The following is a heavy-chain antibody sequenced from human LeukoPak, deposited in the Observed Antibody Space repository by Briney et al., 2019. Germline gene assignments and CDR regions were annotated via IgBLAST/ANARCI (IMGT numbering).Heavy chain of an antibody. V-gene: IGHV4-38-2*01. J-gene: IGHJ5*02. CDR2: IHHSGST. CDR1: GYSISSAYY. D-gene: IGHD3-3*01. Sequence: SETLSLTCAVSGYSISSAYYWGWGWIRQPPGKGLEWIGSIHHSGSTYYNPSLKSRVTISVDTSKNQFSLKVSSVTAADTAVYYCARAGSDDFWSDPPFSLTSCRFDPWGQGTLVTVSS. CDR3: ARAGSDDFWSDPPFSLTSCRFDP.